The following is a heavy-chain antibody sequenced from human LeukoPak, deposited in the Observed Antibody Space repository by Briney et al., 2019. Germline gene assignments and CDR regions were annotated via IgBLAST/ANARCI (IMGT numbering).Heavy chain of an antibody. J-gene: IGHJ6*03. CDR2: IYTSGST. Sequence: SETLSLTCTVSGGSISGGSYYWSWIRQPAGKGLEWIGRIYTSGSTNYNPSLKSRVTISVDTSKNQFSLKLSSVTAADTAVYYCARAGGFGELPQPYYYYYMDVWGKGTTVTISS. CDR1: GGSISGGSYY. V-gene: IGHV4-61*02. CDR3: ARAGGFGELPQPYYYYYMDV. D-gene: IGHD3-10*01.